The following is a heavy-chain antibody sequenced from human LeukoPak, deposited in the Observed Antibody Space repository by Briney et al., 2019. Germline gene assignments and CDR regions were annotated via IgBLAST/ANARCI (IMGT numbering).Heavy chain of an antibody. Sequence: GGSLRLSCAASGFTFSDYYMSWIRQAPGKGLEWVSYISSSGSTIYYADSVKGRFPISRDNAKNSLYLQMNSLRAEDTAVYYCARDKLWYSYGAGPRHYYMDVWGKGTTVTISS. J-gene: IGHJ6*03. V-gene: IGHV3-11*04. D-gene: IGHD5-18*01. CDR3: ARDKLWYSYGAGPRHYYMDV. CDR2: ISSSGSTI. CDR1: GFTFSDYY.